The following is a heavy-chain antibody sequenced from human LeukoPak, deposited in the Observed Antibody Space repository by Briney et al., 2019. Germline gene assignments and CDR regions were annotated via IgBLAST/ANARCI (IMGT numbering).Heavy chain of an antibody. Sequence: GGSLRLSCAASGFTFSNYNMNWVRQAPGKGLEWVSSIRSSTTYVYYADSVKGRFTISRDNAKNSLYLQMNSLRSDDTAVYYCAREVPYDSSRYYQPFDYWGQGTLVTVSS. J-gene: IGHJ4*02. CDR2: IRSSTTYV. V-gene: IGHV3-21*04. D-gene: IGHD3-22*01. CDR3: AREVPYDSSRYYQPFDY. CDR1: GFTFSNYN.